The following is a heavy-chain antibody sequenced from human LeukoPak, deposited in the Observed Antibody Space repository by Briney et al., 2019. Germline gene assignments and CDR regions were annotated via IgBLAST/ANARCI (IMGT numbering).Heavy chain of an antibody. CDR2: INHSGST. J-gene: IGHJ5*02. V-gene: IGHV4-34*01. CDR3: ARAKPGNWFDP. Sequence: PSETLSLTCAVYGGSFSGYYWSWIRQPPGKGLEWIGEINHSGSTNYNPSLKSRVTISVDTSKNQFSLKLSPVTAADTAVYYCARAKPGNWFDPWGQGTLVTVSS. D-gene: IGHD1-14*01. CDR1: GGSFSGYY.